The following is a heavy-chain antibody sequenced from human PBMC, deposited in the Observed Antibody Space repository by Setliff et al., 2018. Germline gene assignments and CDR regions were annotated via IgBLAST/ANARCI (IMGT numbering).Heavy chain of an antibody. CDR2: MNPSGGST. J-gene: IGHJ6*01. Sequence: ASVKVSCKASGYTFNTYYMHWVRQAPGQGLEWMGIMNPSGGSTTYAPKFQGRVTMTRDTSTTTVYMELRNLRSDDTAEYYCAGYGMTRQDGGDLDVWGQGTTVTVSS. CDR3: AGYGMTRQDGGDLDV. CDR1: GYTFNTYY. D-gene: IGHD1-1*01. V-gene: IGHV1-46*02.